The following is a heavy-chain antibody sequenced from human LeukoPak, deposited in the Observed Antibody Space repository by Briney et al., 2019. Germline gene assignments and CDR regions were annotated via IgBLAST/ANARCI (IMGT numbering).Heavy chain of an antibody. CDR1: GGSISSSSYY. V-gene: IGHV4-39*07. Sequence: PSETLSLTCTVSGGSISSSSYYWGWIRQPPGKGLEWIGSMYYSGSTYYNPSLKSRVTISVDTSKNQFSLKVSSVTAADTAVYYCARSLVDYDSSGPFAFDIWGQGTMVTVSS. D-gene: IGHD3-22*01. CDR2: MYYSGST. CDR3: ARSLVDYDSSGPFAFDI. J-gene: IGHJ3*02.